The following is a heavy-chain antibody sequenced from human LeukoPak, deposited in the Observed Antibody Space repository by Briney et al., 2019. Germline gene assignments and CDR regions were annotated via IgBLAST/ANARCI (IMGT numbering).Heavy chain of an antibody. CDR3: VRDKSVQLGAYDAFDI. CDR1: GFTFSSYS. V-gene: IGHV3-48*04. J-gene: IGHJ3*02. Sequence: GGSLRLSCAASGFTFSSYSMNWVRQALGKGLEWVSYISSSSSTIYYADSVKGRFTISRDNAKNSLYLQMNSLRAEDTAVYYCVRDKSVQLGAYDAFDIWGQGTMVTVSS. D-gene: IGHD5-18*01. CDR2: ISSSSSTI.